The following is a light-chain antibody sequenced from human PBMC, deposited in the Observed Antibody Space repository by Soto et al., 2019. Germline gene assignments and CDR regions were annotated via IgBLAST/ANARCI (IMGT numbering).Light chain of an antibody. V-gene: IGKV3-11*01. J-gene: IGKJ3*01. CDR2: DAF. CDR1: QSVSNY. Sequence: EIVLTQSPATLSLSPGERATLSCRASQSVSNYLAWYKQKPGQAPRLLIYDAFNRAAGIPARFSGSGSGTDVTLTISSLESEDFAVYYCQRRANWPFTFGPGTNVDIK. CDR3: QRRANWPFT.